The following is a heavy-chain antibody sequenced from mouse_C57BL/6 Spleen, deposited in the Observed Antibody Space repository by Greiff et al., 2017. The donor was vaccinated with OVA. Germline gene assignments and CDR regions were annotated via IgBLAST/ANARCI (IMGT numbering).Heavy chain of an antibody. Sequence: EVHLVESGAELVRPGASVKLSCTASGFNIKDYYMHWVKQRPEQGLEWIGRIDPEDGDTEYAPKFQSKATMTADTSSNTAYLQLSSLTSEDTAVYYCTRYYGSSHYAMDYWGQGTSVTVSS. D-gene: IGHD1-1*01. V-gene: IGHV14-1*01. CDR1: GFNIKDYY. CDR2: IDPEDGDT. CDR3: TRYYGSSHYAMDY. J-gene: IGHJ4*01.